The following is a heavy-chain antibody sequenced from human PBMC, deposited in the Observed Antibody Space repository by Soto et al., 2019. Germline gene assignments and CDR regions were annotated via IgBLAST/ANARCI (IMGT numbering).Heavy chain of an antibody. CDR2: LDQGGGEK. D-gene: IGHD3-10*01. J-gene: IGHJ5*02. CDR3: AREGRGGSNWFDP. Sequence: PGGSLRLSCAASGFTFSSYAMAWVRQAPGKGLEWVANLDQGGGEKHYGDSVKGRFTISRDNAKNSLYLQMNSLRAEDTAVYYCAREGRGGSNWFDPWGQGTLVTVSS. CDR1: GFTFSSYA. V-gene: IGHV3-7*05.